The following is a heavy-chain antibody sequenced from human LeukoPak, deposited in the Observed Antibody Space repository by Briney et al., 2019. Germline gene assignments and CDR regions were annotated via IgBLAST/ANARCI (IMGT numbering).Heavy chain of an antibody. CDR1: GGSISSSSYY. Sequence: PSETLSLACTVSGGSISSSSYYWGWIRQPPGKGLEWIGSIYYSGSTYYNPSLKSRVTISVDTSKNQFSLKLSSVTAADTAVYYCARVNYYDSSGFDYWGQGTQVTASS. CDR3: ARVNYYDSSGFDY. D-gene: IGHD3-22*01. V-gene: IGHV4-39*01. J-gene: IGHJ4*02. CDR2: IYYSGST.